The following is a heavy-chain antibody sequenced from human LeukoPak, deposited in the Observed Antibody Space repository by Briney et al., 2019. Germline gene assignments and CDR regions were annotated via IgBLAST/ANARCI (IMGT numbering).Heavy chain of an antibody. CDR1: GGSISDYY. Sequence: KSSETLSLTCTLSGGSISDYYWSWIRQPPGTGLEWIGYIYYTGSTNYNPSLKSRVTISVDTSKNQFSLKLSSVTAADTAVYYCAVGMAGYYFDSWGQGTLVTVSS. D-gene: IGHD6-13*01. V-gene: IGHV4-59*08. CDR3: AVGMAGYYFDS. J-gene: IGHJ4*02. CDR2: IYYTGST.